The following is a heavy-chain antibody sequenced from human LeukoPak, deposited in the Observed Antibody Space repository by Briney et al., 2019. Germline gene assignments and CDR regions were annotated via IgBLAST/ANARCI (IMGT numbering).Heavy chain of an antibody. CDR1: SGSMSNYY. D-gene: IGHD2-21*02. J-gene: IGHJ5*02. V-gene: IGHV4-59*01. CDR2: IYYSGST. CDR3: ARSWTPRAYCGGDCYSLDP. Sequence: SETLSLTCTVSSGSMSNYYWTWIRQPPGKGLEWIGYIYYSGSTNYNPSLKSRVTISVDTSKNQFSLKLSSVTAADTAVYYCARSWTPRAYCGGDCYSLDPWGQGTLVTVSS.